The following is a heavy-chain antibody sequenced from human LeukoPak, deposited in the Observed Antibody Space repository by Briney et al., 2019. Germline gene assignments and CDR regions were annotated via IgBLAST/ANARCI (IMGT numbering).Heavy chain of an antibody. CDR2: INHSGST. V-gene: IGHV4-34*01. D-gene: IGHD2-8*02. Sequence: SETLSLTCAVYGGSFSGYYWSLIRQPPGKGLEWIGEINHSGSTNYNPSLKSRVTISVDTSKNQFSLKLSSVTAADTAVYYCARGGGVKIFDYWGQGTLVTVSS. CDR1: GGSFSGYY. J-gene: IGHJ4*02. CDR3: ARGGGVKIFDY.